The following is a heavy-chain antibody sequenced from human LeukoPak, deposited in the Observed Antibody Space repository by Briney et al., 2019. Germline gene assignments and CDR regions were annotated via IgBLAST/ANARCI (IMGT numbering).Heavy chain of an antibody. CDR2: IYSSGST. CDR1: GGSISSYY. CDR3: ARGLGFWSGPVY. V-gene: IGHV4-4*07. D-gene: IGHD3-3*01. Sequence: SETLSLTCTVSGGSISSYYWSWIRQPAGKGLQWIGRIYSSGSTNYNPSLKSRVTMSVDTSKNQFSLRLSSVTAADTAVYYCARGLGFWSGPVYWGQGTLVTVSS. J-gene: IGHJ4*02.